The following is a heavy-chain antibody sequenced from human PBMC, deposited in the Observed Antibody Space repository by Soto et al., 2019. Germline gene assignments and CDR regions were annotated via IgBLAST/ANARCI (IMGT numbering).Heavy chain of an antibody. J-gene: IGHJ5*02. D-gene: IGHD2-15*01. V-gene: IGHV2-5*01. CDR1: GFSLTTSGEG. CDR2: TYWNGDN. CDR3: VHSKWSPEAPDP. Sequence: SGPTLVNPTQTLTLTCTFSGFSLTTSGEGVGWIRQPPTKALEWLALTYWNGDNRYSPSLKSRLSITKDTSKNQVVLTMTNVDPGDTARYFCVHSKWSPEAPDPWGQGSLVPVPS.